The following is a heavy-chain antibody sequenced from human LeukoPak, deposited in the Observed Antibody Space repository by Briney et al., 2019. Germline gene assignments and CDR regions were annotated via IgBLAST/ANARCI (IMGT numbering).Heavy chain of an antibody. CDR3: ARGGLAWLQFLYFDY. J-gene: IGHJ4*02. Sequence: PSETLSLTCAVYGGSFSGYYWSWIRQPPGKGLGWIGEINHSGSTNYNPSLKSRVTISVDTSKNQFSLKLSSVTAADAAVYYCARGGLAWLQFLYFDYWGQGTLVTVSS. CDR2: INHSGST. D-gene: IGHD5-24*01. CDR1: GGSFSGYY. V-gene: IGHV4-34*01.